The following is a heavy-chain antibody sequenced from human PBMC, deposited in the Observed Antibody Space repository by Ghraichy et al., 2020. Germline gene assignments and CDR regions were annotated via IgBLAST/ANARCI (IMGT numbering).Heavy chain of an antibody. Sequence: GGSLRLSCAASGFALSAYSMNWVRQAAGKGLEWISSTSSTSGNIYYGDSVKGRFTIVRDNVKNSLYLQMDSLRPEDTAVYFCAREKRGFYYYAMDVWGQGTTGTVSS. CDR1: GFALSAYS. V-gene: IGHV3-21*01. CDR3: AREKRGFYYYAMDV. J-gene: IGHJ6*02. CDR2: TSSTSGNI. D-gene: IGHD5-12*01.